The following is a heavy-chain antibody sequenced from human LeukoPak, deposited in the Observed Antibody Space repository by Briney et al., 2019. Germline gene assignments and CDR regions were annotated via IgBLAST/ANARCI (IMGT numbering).Heavy chain of an antibody. Sequence: GGSLRLSCTASGFTFGDYAMSWFRQAPGKGLEWVGFIRSKAYGGTTEYAASVKGRFTISRDDPKSIAYLQMNSLKTEDTAVYYCTRDPHRAVRGYSYALYYFDYWGQGTLVTVSS. D-gene: IGHD5-18*01. CDR1: GFTFGDYA. CDR2: IRSKAYGGTT. J-gene: IGHJ4*02. V-gene: IGHV3-49*03. CDR3: TRDPHRAVRGYSYALYYFDY.